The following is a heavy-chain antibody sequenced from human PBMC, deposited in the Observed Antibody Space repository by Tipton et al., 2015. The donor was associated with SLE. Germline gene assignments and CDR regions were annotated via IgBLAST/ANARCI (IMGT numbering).Heavy chain of an antibody. J-gene: IGHJ6*03. D-gene: IGHD3-10*01. Sequence: TLSLTCSVYGDSSSCYFWTWIRQTPGKGLEWLGEVSDSGSTNYNPSLRSRLSMSLVRSRNQFSLSLRSVTPADTGVFYCARGNKRTRGHDMVRGRLVPAYYNSYMDVWGKGTTVTVSS. CDR1: GDSSSCYF. V-gene: IGHV4-34*01. CDR2: VSDSGST. CDR3: ARGNKRTRGHDMVRGRLVPAYYNSYMDV.